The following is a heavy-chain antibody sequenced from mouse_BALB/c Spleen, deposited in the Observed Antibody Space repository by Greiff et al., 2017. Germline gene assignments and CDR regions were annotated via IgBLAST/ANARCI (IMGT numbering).Heavy chain of an antibody. D-gene: IGHD2-3*01. Sequence: EVKLMESGGGLVKPGGSLKLSCAASGFTFSSYAMSWVRQSPEKRLEWVAEISSGGSYTYYPDTVTGRFTISRDNAKNTLYLEMSSLRSEDTAMYYCARRSQSIYYDYWGQGTTLTVSS. CDR2: ISSGGSYT. CDR1: GFTFSSYA. J-gene: IGHJ2*01. CDR3: ARRSQSIYYDY. V-gene: IGHV5-9-4*01.